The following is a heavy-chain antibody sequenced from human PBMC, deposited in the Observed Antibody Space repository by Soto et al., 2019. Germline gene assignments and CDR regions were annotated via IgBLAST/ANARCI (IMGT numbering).Heavy chain of an antibody. Sequence: EVHLVESGGGLVQPGGPLKLSCEASGFIFIDSALHWVRQASGKGPEGVGRIRSKVNNYATVYAASVKGRFTISRADSMNTAYLQMNSLKPEDTAVYYCSRRRDWTAMDPLDYWGQGTLVTVSS. CDR2: IRSKVNNYAT. J-gene: IGHJ4*02. V-gene: IGHV3-73*02. D-gene: IGHD5-18*01. CDR1: GFIFIDSA. CDR3: SRRRDWTAMDPLDY.